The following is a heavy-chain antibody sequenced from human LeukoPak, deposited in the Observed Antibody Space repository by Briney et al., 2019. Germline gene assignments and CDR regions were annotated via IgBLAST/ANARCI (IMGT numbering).Heavy chain of an antibody. D-gene: IGHD3-3*01. CDR1: GGSISRSSYY. V-gene: IGHV4-39*01. CDR2: IYYSGST. Sequence: SETLSLTCTVSGGSISRSSYYWGWIRQPPGKGLEWIGSIYYSGSTYYNPSLKSRVTISVDTSKNQFSLKLSSVTAADTAVYYCARHRTSTIFGVVTPYYFDYWGQGTLVTVSS. CDR3: ARHRTSTIFGVVTPYYFDY. J-gene: IGHJ4*02.